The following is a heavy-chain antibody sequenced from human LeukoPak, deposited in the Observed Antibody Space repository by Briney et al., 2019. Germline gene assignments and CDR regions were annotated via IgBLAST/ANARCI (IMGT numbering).Heavy chain of an antibody. Sequence: GGSLRLSCAASGFTVSRNYMSWVRQAPGKGLEWVSLIYSGGSTYYADSVKGRFTISRDNSKNTLYLQMNSLRAADTAVYYCAKDTVNSGSSYWGQGTLVTVSS. D-gene: IGHD6-19*01. CDR1: GFTVSRNY. CDR2: IYSGGST. CDR3: AKDTVNSGSSY. V-gene: IGHV3-53*01. J-gene: IGHJ4*02.